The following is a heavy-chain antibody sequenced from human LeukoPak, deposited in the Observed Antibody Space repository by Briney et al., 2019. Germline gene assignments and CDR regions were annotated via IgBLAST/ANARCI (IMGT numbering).Heavy chain of an antibody. V-gene: IGHV3-21*01. CDR2: ISSSSSYI. Sequence: GGSLRLSCAASGFTFNTYGMSWVRQAPGKGLEWVSSISSSSSYIYYADSVKGRFTISGDNAKNSLYLQMNSLRAEDTAVYYCARAGGSGSLDYWGQGTLVTVSS. J-gene: IGHJ4*02. D-gene: IGHD3-10*01. CDR3: ARAGGSGSLDY. CDR1: GFTFNTYG.